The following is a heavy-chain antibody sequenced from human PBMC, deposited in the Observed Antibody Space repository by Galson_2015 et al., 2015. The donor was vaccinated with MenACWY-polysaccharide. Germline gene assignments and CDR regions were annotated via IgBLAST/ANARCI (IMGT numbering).Heavy chain of an antibody. V-gene: IGHV1-8*01. CDR3: ASTKAGTHYFEY. CDR2: MNPNSGNT. CDR1: GYTFTSYD. J-gene: IGHJ4*02. Sequence: SVKVSCKASGYTFTSYDINWVRQATGQGLEWMGWMNPNSGNTGYAQKFQGRVTMTRNTSINTAYMELSSPTSEDTAVYYCASTKAGTHYFEYWGQGTLATVSS. D-gene: IGHD6-19*01.